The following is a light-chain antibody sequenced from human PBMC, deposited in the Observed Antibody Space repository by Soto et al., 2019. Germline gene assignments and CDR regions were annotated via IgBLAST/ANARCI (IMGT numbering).Light chain of an antibody. Sequence: QSVLTQSPSASASLGASVRLTCTLDSGHTTYAIAWHQQQPEKGPRYLMKVSGDGSHNKGDGIPDRFSGSSSGAERYLTISSLQSEDESDYYCQTWGTGIPVVFGGGTKVTVL. CDR1: SGHTTYA. CDR3: QTWGTGIPVV. CDR2: VSGDGSH. J-gene: IGLJ2*01. V-gene: IGLV4-69*01.